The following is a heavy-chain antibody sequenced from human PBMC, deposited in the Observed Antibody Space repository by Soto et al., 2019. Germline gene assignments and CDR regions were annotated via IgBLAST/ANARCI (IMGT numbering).Heavy chain of an antibody. D-gene: IGHD3-22*01. CDR2: ISWDGGST. CDR3: AKGANYYDSSGYYGTPDY. Sequence: GGSLRLSCAASGFTFDDYTMHWVRQAPGKGLEWVSLISWDGGSTYYADSVKGRFTISRDNSKNSLYLQMNSLRTEDTALYYCAKGANYYDSSGYYGTPDYWGQGTLVTVSS. J-gene: IGHJ4*02. CDR1: GFTFDDYT. V-gene: IGHV3-43*01.